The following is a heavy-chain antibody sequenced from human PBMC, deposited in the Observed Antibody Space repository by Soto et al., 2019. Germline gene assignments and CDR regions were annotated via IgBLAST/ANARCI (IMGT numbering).Heavy chain of an antibody. CDR3: AREGGSYDSGGYLIRGAFDI. Sequence: PSETLSLTCIVSGDSISRIDYYWTWIRQHPEKGLEWIGNTYFRGNTYYSPSLESRLTISVDTSKNQFSLKLTSVTAADTAVYYCAREGGSYDSGGYLIRGAFDIWGQGTMVTVSS. J-gene: IGHJ3*02. V-gene: IGHV4-31*03. CDR1: GDSISRIDYY. D-gene: IGHD3-22*01. CDR2: TYFRGNT.